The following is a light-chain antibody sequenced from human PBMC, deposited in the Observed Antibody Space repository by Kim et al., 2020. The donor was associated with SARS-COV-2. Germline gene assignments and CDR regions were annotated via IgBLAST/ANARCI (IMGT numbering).Light chain of an antibody. CDR3: QQYNTYPWT. Sequence: DTQMTESPSTLSASVGDRVTITCRASQSIKSWLAWYQQKPGKAPKLLIYEASSLETGVPSRLSGSGSGTEFTLTISGLQPDDFATYYCQQYNTYPWTFGQGTKVDIK. CDR2: EAS. J-gene: IGKJ1*01. CDR1: QSIKSW. V-gene: IGKV1-5*03.